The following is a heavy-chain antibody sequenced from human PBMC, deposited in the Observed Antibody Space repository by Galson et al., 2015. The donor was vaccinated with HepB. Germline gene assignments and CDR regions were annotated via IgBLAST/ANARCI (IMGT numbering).Heavy chain of an antibody. V-gene: IGHV1-46*01. Sequence: SVKVSCKASGYTFTSYYMEWVRQAPGQGLEWMGIINPSGGSTSYAQKFQGRVTMTRDTSTSTVYMELSSLRSEDTAVYYCARGPSLYSSGWHFDYWGQGTLVTVSS. CDR2: INPSGGST. CDR1: GYTFTSYY. CDR3: ARGPSLYSSGWHFDY. D-gene: IGHD6-19*01. J-gene: IGHJ4*02.